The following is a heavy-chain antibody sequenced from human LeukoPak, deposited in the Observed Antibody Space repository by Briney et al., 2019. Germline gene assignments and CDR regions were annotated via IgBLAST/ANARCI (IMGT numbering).Heavy chain of an antibody. CDR1: GYSFTSYW. CDR3: ARPKKSGSYRDDAFDI. D-gene: IGHD1-26*01. Sequence: GESLQISCQGSGYSFTSYWIGWVRQMPGKGLEWMGIIYPGDSDTRYSPSFQGQVTISADKSISTAYLQWSSLKASDTAMYYCARPKKSGSYRDDAFDIWGQGTMVTVSS. J-gene: IGHJ3*02. CDR2: IYPGDSDT. V-gene: IGHV5-51*01.